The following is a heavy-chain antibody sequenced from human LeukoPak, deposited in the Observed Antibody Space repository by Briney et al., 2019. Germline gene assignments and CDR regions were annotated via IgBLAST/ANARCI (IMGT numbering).Heavy chain of an antibody. V-gene: IGHV3-23*01. CDR3: AKNGVSQCYSHLDS. D-gene: IGHD2-15*01. CDR2: ASGSGGST. J-gene: IGHJ4*02. CDR1: GFTFSSYA. Sequence: GGSLRLSCAASGFTFSSYAMSWVRQAQGKGMEWVSGASGSGGSTYYAGSVKGRFTTSRDNSKHTLYLQMNTLTVEDTTVYYCAKNGVSQCYSHLDSWGQGTLVTVSS.